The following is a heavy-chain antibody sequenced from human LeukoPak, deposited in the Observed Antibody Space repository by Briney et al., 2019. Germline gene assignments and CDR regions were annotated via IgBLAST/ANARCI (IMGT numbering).Heavy chain of an antibody. D-gene: IGHD2-2*02. CDR2: INPSGGST. J-gene: IGHJ4*02. CDR3: ARPASEYCSSTNCYTNLDY. V-gene: IGHV1-46*01. Sequence: ASVKVSCKASGYTFTSYYMHWVRQAPAQGLEWMGIINPSGGSTSYAQKFQGRVTMTRDTSTSTVYMELSSLRSEDTAVYYCARPASEYCSSTNCYTNLDYWGQGTLVTVSS. CDR1: GYTFTSYY.